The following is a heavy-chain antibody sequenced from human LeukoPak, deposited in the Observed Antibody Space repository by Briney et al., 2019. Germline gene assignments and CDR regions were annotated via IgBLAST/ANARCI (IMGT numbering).Heavy chain of an antibody. J-gene: IGHJ5*02. CDR1: GYSFTSYW. CDR3: ARLLRYCSGGSCYGFWFDP. CDR2: IYPGDSDT. D-gene: IGHD2-15*01. Sequence: GKSLKISCKGSGYSFTSYWIGWVRQMPGKGLEWMGIIYPGDSDTRYSPSFQGQVTISADKSISTAYLQWSSLKASDTAMYYCARLLRYCSGGSCYGFWFDPWGQGTLVTVSS. V-gene: IGHV5-51*01.